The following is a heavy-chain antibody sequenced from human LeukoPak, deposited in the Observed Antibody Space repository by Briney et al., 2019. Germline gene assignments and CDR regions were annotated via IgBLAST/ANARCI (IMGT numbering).Heavy chain of an antibody. J-gene: IGHJ3*02. Sequence: LGESLKISCKASGYSFTRYWIGWVRQKPGKGLEWMGIIYPGDSDTRNRPSFQGQVTISADKSISTAYLQWSSLKASDTAMYYCARTALDAFDIWGQGTMVTVSS. D-gene: IGHD3/OR15-3a*01. V-gene: IGHV5-51*01. CDR1: GYSFTRYW. CDR3: ARTALDAFDI. CDR2: IYPGDSDT.